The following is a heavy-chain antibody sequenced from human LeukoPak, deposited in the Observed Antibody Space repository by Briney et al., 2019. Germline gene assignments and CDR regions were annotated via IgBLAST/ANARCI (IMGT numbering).Heavy chain of an antibody. V-gene: IGHV4-38-2*02. CDR1: GYSISSGYY. J-gene: IGHJ3*02. CDR3: AKSNGYGLVDI. Sequence: SETLSLTCTVSGYSISSGYYWGWIRQPPGKGLEWIGVYHVGTTDYNPSLRSRVTISLDTSRNQFSLKLNSVTAADTAVYYCAKSNGYGLVDIWGQGTMVTVSS. CDR2: VYHVGTT. D-gene: IGHD3-10*01.